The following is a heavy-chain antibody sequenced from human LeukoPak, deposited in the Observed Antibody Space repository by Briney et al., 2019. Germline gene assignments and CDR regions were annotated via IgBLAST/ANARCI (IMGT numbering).Heavy chain of an antibody. CDR1: GGSISSGGYY. Sequence: PSETLSLTCTVSGGSISSGGYYWRWIRQHPGKGLEWIGYIYYSGSTYYNPSLKSRVTISVDTSKNQFSLKLSSVTAADTAVYCCARGVDRGRIAAAGNNWFDPWGQGTLVTVSS. CDR2: IYYSGST. J-gene: IGHJ5*02. CDR3: ARGVDRGRIAAAGNNWFDP. V-gene: IGHV4-31*03. D-gene: IGHD6-13*01.